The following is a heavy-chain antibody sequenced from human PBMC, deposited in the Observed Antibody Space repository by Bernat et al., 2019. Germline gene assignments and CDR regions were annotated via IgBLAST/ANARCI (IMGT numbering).Heavy chain of an antibody. Sequence: QVQLQESGPGLVKPSETLSLTCTVSGGSISSYYWSWIRQPPGKGLEWIGYIYYSGSTNYNPSLKSRVTISVDTSKNQFSLKLSSVTAADTAVYYCASPLYYYDSSGYYLDYWGQGTLVTVSS. CDR1: GGSISSYY. CDR2: IYYSGST. V-gene: IGHV4-59*08. J-gene: IGHJ4*02. D-gene: IGHD3-22*01. CDR3: ASPLYYYDSSGYYLDY.